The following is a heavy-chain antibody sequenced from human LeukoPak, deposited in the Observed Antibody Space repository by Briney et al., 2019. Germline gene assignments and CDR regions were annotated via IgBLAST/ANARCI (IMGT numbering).Heavy chain of an antibody. CDR3: TREPPSGSYYYYGTDV. CDR2: IYSGGST. Sequence: GGSLRLSCAASGFTVSSNYMTWVRQAPGRGLGWVSIIYSGGSTYHADSVKGRFTISRDNSKNTLYLQMNSLRAEDTAVYYCTREPPSGSYYYYGTDVWGQGTTVTVSS. D-gene: IGHD1-26*01. CDR1: GFTVSSNY. J-gene: IGHJ6*02. V-gene: IGHV3-53*01.